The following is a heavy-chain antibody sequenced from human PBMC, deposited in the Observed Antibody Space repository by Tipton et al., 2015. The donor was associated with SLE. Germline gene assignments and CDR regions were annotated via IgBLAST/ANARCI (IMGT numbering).Heavy chain of an antibody. J-gene: IGHJ4*02. CDR3: ARGGSTALYHFDS. V-gene: IGHV4-61*02. Sequence: TLSLTCTVSGGSITSGSYYWSWIRQPAGKGLEWIGRIYSSGSTNSSPSLRSRVTISLDTSKNQFSLKLSSVTAADTAVYYCARGGSTALYHFDSWGQGTLVTVSS. D-gene: IGHD6-13*01. CDR2: IYSSGST. CDR1: GGSITSGSYY.